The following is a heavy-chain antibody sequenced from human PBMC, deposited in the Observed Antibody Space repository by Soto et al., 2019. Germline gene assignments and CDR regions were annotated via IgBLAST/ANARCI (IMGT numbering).Heavy chain of an antibody. CDR1: GFTFSSYW. Sequence: GGSLRLSCAASGFTFSSYWMSWVRQAPGKGLEWVANIKQDGSEKYYVDSVKGRFTISRDNAKNSLYLQMNSLRAEDTAVYYCARDYYDSSGYYSDNYWGQGTLVTVSP. V-gene: IGHV3-7*03. J-gene: IGHJ4*02. CDR2: IKQDGSEK. D-gene: IGHD3-22*01. CDR3: ARDYYDSSGYYSDNY.